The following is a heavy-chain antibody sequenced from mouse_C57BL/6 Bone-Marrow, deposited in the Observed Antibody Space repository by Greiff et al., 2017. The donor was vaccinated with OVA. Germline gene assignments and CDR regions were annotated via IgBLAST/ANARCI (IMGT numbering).Heavy chain of an antibody. D-gene: IGHD1-1*01. J-gene: IGHJ4*01. CDR3: VRAYGSSYEYYAMDY. CDR1: GFSFNTYA. CDR2: IRSKSNNYAT. Sequence: EVKVVESGGGLVQPKGSLKLSCAASGFSFNTYAMNWVRQAPGKGLEWVARIRSKSNNYATYYADSVKDRFTISRDDSESMLYLQMNNLKTEDTAMYYCVRAYGSSYEYYAMDYWGQGTSVTVSS. V-gene: IGHV10-1*01.